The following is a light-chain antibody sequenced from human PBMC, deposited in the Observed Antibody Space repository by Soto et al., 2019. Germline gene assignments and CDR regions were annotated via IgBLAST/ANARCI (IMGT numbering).Light chain of an antibody. CDR2: EVT. V-gene: IGLV2-14*03. CDR1: SSDVGGYNF. CDR3: FSYTSSGTYV. J-gene: IGLJ1*01. Sequence: QSALTQPASVFGSPGQSITISCTGTSSDVGGYNFVSWYQQLPGKAPKLMIYEVTSRPSGVSNRFSGSKSGNTASLTISGLQPEDEADYYCFSYTSSGTYVFGTGTKVTVL.